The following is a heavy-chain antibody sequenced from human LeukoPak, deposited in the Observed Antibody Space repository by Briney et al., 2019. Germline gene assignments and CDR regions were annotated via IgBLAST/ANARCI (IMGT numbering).Heavy chain of an antibody. CDR2: ILPILRST. CDR1: VGTFSSYT. Sequence: SVKVSCKASVGTFSSYTVPGVRQPPGKRLEGMGGILPILRSTNYAQKFKGRVTITADELTSSVYMEMSSLTSEDTAVYYCARGYDVGDYVPFNYWGQGTLVTVSS. J-gene: IGHJ4*02. D-gene: IGHD4-17*01. CDR3: ARGYDVGDYVPFNY. V-gene: IGHV1-69*16.